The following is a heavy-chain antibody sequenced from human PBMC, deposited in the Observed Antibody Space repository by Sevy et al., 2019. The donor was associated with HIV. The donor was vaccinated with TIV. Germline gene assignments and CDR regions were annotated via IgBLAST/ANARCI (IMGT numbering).Heavy chain of an antibody. CDR2: MYYSGST. D-gene: IGHD1-26*01. J-gene: IGHJ4*02. CDR1: GGSMNLYF. Sequence: SETLSLTCSVSGGSMNLYFWSWIRQPPGKGLEWIGYMYYSGSTNYNPSLKSRVTILGDMSKNQFSLTMRSVTAADTAVYYCARESIGAIGDLDSWGQGALVTVSS. V-gene: IGHV4-59*01. CDR3: ARESIGAIGDLDS.